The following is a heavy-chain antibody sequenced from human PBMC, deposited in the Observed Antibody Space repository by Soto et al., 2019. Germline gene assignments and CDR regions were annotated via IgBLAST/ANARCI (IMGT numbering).Heavy chain of an antibody. D-gene: IGHD3-16*01. CDR3: ARGRFDFIWGTPAPYLDY. CDR2: IYNSAST. CDR1: GDSISTYY. V-gene: IGHV4-59*01. Sequence: SETLSLACTVSGDSISTYYWTWIRQPPGKGLEWIGYIYNSASTKYNPSLKSRVTISVDTSKNQFSLKLSSVTTADTAVYYCARGRFDFIWGTPAPYLDYWGQGALVTVSS. J-gene: IGHJ4*02.